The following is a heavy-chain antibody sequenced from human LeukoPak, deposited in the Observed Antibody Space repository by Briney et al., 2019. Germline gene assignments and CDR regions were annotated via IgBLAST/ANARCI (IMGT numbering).Heavy chain of an antibody. CDR1: GGSFSAYS. CDR3: ARTNNVFYYFDY. V-gene: IGHV4-34*01. CDR2: INHSGST. J-gene: IGHJ4*02. D-gene: IGHD1/OR15-1a*01. Sequence: KPSETLSLTCAVYGGSFSAYSWSWIRQPPGKGLEWIGEINHSGSTNYNPSLKSRVTTSVDTSKNQFSLKLSSLTAADTAVYYCARTNNVFYYFDYWGQGTLVTVSS.